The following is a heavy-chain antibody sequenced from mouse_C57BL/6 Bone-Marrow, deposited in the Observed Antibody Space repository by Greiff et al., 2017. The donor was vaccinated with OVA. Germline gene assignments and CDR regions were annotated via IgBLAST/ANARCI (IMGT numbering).Heavy chain of an antibody. CDR1: GYAFSSSW. J-gene: IGHJ2*01. Sequence: VQLQQSGPELVKPGASVKISCKASGYAFSSSWMNWVKQRPGKGLEWIGRIYPGDGDTNYNGKFKGKATLTADKSSSTAYMQLSSLTSEDSAVYFCAILRRDYWGQGTTLTVSS. V-gene: IGHV1-82*01. D-gene: IGHD2-4*01. CDR3: AILRRDY. CDR2: IYPGDGDT.